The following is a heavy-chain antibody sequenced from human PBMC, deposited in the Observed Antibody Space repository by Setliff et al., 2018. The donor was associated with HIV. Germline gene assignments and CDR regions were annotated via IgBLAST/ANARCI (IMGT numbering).Heavy chain of an antibody. CDR3: ARAIQPYYMDV. J-gene: IGHJ6*03. CDR2: IYYSGST. Sequence: SETLSLTCTVSGGSISSYYWSWIRQPPGKGLEWIGYIYYSGSTNYNPSLKSRVTISVDTSKNQFSLKLSSVTAADTAVYYCARAIQPYYMDVWGKGTTVTVSS. V-gene: IGHV4-59*01. CDR1: GGSISSYY.